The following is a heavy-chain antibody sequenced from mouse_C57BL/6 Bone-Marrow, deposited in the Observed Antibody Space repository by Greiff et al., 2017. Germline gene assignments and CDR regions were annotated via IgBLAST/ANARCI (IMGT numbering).Heavy chain of an antibody. CDR1: GYTFTDYY. J-gene: IGHJ4*01. CDR2: INPNNGGT. D-gene: IGHD2-12*01. Sequence: EVQLQQSGPELVKPGASVKISCKASGYTFTDYYMNWVKQSHGKSLEWIGDINPNNGGTSYNQKFKGKATLTVDKSSSTAYMELRSLTSEDSAVYYCARWRYSYAMDYWGQGTSVTVSS. V-gene: IGHV1-26*01. CDR3: ARWRYSYAMDY.